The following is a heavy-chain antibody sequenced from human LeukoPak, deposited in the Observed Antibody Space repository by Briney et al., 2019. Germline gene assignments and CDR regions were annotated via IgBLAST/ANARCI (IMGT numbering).Heavy chain of an antibody. CDR2: INHSGST. CDR3: AIEHSSGWAA. Sequence: AETLSLTCAVYGGSFSGYYWSWIRQPPGKGLEWIGEINHSGSTNYNPSLKSRVTISVDTSKNQFSLKLSSVTAADTAVYYCAIEHSSGWAAWGQGTLVTVSS. CDR1: GGSFSGYY. D-gene: IGHD6-19*01. V-gene: IGHV4-34*01. J-gene: IGHJ5*02.